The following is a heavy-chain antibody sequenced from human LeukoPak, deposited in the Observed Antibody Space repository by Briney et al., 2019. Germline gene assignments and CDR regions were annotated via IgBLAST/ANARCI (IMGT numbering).Heavy chain of an antibody. V-gene: IGHV1-2*02. Sequence: ASVKVSCKASGYTFTGYYMHWVRQAPGQGLEWMGWINPNSGGTNYAQKFQGRVTMTRDTSISTAYMELSGLRSDDTAVYYCARDEYGSGSPNVYWGQGTLVTVSS. CDR2: INPNSGGT. J-gene: IGHJ4*02. CDR1: GYTFTGYY. D-gene: IGHD3-10*01. CDR3: ARDEYGSGSPNVY.